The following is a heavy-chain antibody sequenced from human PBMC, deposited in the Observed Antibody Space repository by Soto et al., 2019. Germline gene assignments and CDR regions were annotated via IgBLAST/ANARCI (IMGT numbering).Heavy chain of an antibody. CDR3: ATSTLGYDILTGINWFGP. CDR1: GYTFTSYY. Sequence: ASVKVSCKASGYTFTSYYMHWVRLAPGQGLEWMGIINPSGGSTSYAQKFQGRVTMTRDTSTSTVYMELSSLRSEDTAVYYCATSTLGYDILTGINWFGPWGKGSLVTVSS. V-gene: IGHV1-46*03. J-gene: IGHJ5*02. D-gene: IGHD3-9*01. CDR2: INPSGGST.